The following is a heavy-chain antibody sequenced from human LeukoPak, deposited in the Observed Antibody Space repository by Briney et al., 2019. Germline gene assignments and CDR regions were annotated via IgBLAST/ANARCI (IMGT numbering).Heavy chain of an antibody. CDR2: ISPYNGNT. CDR1: GYTFTSYG. J-gene: IGHJ4*02. CDR3: ARASTTYYYGAP. V-gene: IGHV1-18*01. Sequence: GASVKVSCKASGYTFTSYGISWVRQAPGQGLEWMRWISPYNGNTNYAQILQCRVTMTTDTSTSTAYMALRSLRSDDTAVYYCARASTTYYYGAPWGQGTLVTVSS. D-gene: IGHD3-10*01.